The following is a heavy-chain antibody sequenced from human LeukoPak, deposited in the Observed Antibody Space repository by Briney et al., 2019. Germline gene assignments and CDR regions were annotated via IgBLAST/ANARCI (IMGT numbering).Heavy chain of an antibody. V-gene: IGHV3-48*03. Sequence: PGGSLRLSCAASGFNFSYYEMNWVRQAPGKGLEWVSFIGNTGNHIYYADSVKGRFTISRDNAGNSLYLQMNSLRAEDTALYYCARDPPGRLGYSPFDFWGQGTPVTVSS. CDR2: IGNTGNHI. CDR1: GFNFSYYE. CDR3: ARDPPGRLGYSPFDF. D-gene: IGHD5-24*01. J-gene: IGHJ4*02.